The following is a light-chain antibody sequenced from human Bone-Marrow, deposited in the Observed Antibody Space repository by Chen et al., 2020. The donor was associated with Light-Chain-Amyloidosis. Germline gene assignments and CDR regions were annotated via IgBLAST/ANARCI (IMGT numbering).Light chain of an antibody. CDR2: DDS. CDR1: NIGSTS. V-gene: IGLV3-21*02. Sequence: SYVLTQPSSVSVAPGQTATNACGGNNIGSTSVHWYQQTPGQAPLLVVYDDSDRPSGSPERLSAFNSGNTAILAISSVEAGDEADYYCQVWDRSSDRPVFGGGTKLTVL. J-gene: IGLJ3*02. CDR3: QVWDRSSDRPV.